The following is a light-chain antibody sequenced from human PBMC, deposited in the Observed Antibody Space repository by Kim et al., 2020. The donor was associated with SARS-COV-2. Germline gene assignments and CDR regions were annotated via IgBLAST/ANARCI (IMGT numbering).Light chain of an antibody. Sequence: ASGVGRGRITCRARQDVSRWLVWYQQKPGKAPKLLIYDASTVERGVPSRFSGSGSGTEFTLSISSLQPDDFATYYCQHHASYAITFGQGTRLEIK. V-gene: IGKV1-5*01. CDR1: QDVSRW. J-gene: IGKJ5*01. CDR2: DAS. CDR3: QHHASYAIT.